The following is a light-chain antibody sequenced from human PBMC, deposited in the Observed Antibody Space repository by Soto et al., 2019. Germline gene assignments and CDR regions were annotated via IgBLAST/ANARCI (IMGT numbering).Light chain of an antibody. CDR1: QSFRGL. CDR2: DAS. V-gene: IGKV3-11*01. CDR3: KQRHMWPIT. Sequence: EVVLTQSPVTLSLSPGERATLSCRASQSFRGLLAWYQQKPGQAPRLLIYDASNRATGIPPRFSGSGSGTDFTLTIRSLEPEDSAVYYCKQRHMWPITFGQGTRLEI. J-gene: IGKJ5*01.